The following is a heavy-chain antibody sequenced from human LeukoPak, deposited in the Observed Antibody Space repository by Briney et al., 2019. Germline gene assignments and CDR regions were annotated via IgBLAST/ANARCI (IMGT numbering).Heavy chain of an antibody. D-gene: IGHD2-2*02. V-gene: IGHV4-59*02. Sequence: SETLSLTCTVSGGSVRGYYWSWIRQPPGKGLEWIGYIYYSGSTNGNPSLKSRVTISVDMSKNQLSLKLSSVTAADTAVYYCARARVVPAAIMGGYYFDYWGQGTLVTVSS. CDR3: ARARVVPAAIMGGYYFDY. J-gene: IGHJ4*02. CDR1: GGSVRGYY. CDR2: IYYSGST.